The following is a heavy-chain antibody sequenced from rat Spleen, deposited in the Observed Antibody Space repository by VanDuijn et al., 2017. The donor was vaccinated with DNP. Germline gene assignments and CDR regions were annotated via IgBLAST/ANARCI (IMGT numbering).Heavy chain of an antibody. V-gene: IGHV3-1*01. J-gene: IGHJ2*01. D-gene: IGHD1-12*01. Sequence: EVQLQESGPGLVKPSQSLSLTCSVTGYSITSNYWAWIRKFPGNKMEWMAYISYSGSTGYNPSLKSRISITRDTSKNQYFLQLNSVSTEDTATYYCARWTMFFDYWGQGVMVTVSS. CDR3: ARWTMFFDY. CDR1: GYSITSNY. CDR2: ISYSGST.